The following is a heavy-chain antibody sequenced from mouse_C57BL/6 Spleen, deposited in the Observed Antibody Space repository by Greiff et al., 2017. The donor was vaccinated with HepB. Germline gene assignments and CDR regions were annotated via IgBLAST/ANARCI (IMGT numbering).Heavy chain of an antibody. J-gene: IGHJ3*01. CDR1: GYTFTSYW. CDR3: ARSDSSGYLFAY. D-gene: IGHD3-2*02. V-gene: IGHV1-55*01. Sequence: QVQLQQPGAELVKPGASVKMSCKASGYTFTSYWITWVKQRPGQGLEWIGDIYPGSGSTNYNEKFKSKATLSVDTSSSTAYMQLSSLTSEDSAVYYCARSDSSGYLFAYWGQGTLVTVSA. CDR2: IYPGSGST.